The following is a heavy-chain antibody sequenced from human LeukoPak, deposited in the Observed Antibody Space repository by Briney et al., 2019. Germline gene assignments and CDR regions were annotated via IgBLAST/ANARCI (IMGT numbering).Heavy chain of an antibody. CDR3: AKGGSMVRGPIEDY. Sequence: PGGSLRLSCAASGFTFSSYGMSWVRQAPGKGLEWVSAISGSGGSTYYADSVKGRFTISRDNSKNTLYLQMNSLRAEDTAVYYRAKGGSMVRGPIEDYWGQGTLVTVSS. V-gene: IGHV3-23*01. D-gene: IGHD3-10*01. CDR1: GFTFSSYG. J-gene: IGHJ4*02. CDR2: ISGSGGST.